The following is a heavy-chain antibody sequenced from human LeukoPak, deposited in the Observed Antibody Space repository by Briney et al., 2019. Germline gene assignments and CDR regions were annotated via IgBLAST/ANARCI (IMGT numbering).Heavy chain of an antibody. CDR2: IYSGGRGTT. CDR1: GFTVSSNY. Sequence: GGSLRLSCAASGFTVSSNYMSWVRQAPGKGLGWVSVIYSGGRGTTYSADSVKGRFTISRDNSKNTVYLQINSLRAEDTAVYYCARDPASSGLAAFEIWGQGTMVTVSS. CDR3: ARDPASSGLAAFEI. J-gene: IGHJ3*02. V-gene: IGHV3-53*01. D-gene: IGHD3-16*01.